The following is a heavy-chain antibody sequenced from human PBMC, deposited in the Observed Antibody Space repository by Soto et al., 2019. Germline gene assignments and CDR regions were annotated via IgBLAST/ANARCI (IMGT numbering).Heavy chain of an antibody. D-gene: IGHD2-15*01. CDR3: ARDNSQNHATTAASSWFHP. CDR2: INPSGDSR. J-gene: IGHJ5*02. CDR1: GFSFSDYF. V-gene: IGHV1-46*01. Sequence: ASVKVSCKASGFSFSDYFMHWVRQAPGQGLEWMGIINPSGDSRNYAQKFQGRVTITRDTSTSTVYMDLSSLRYEDTAVYYCARDNSQNHATTAASSWFHPWCQGTPLTVSS.